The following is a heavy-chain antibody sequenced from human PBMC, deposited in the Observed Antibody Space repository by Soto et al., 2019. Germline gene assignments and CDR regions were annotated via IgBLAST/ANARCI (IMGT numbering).Heavy chain of an antibody. CDR2: IWYDGSNK. CDR3: ARDANPGPYSNYGMDV. D-gene: IGHD4-4*01. Sequence: GGSLRLSCAASGFTFSSYGMHWVRQAPGKGLEWGAVIWYDGSNKYYADSVKGRFTISRDNSKNTLYLQMNSLRAEDTAVYYCARDANPGPYSNYGMDVWGQGTTVTVSS. CDR1: GFTFSSYG. J-gene: IGHJ6*02. V-gene: IGHV3-33*01.